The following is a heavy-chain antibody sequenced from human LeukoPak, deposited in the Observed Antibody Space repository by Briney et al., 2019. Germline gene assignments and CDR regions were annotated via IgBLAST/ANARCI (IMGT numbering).Heavy chain of an antibody. CDR2: IYPGDSDT. V-gene: IGHV5-51*01. CDR3: AQGLGAFDI. J-gene: IGHJ3*02. Sequence: GESLQIPCKGSGYSFTSYWIGWVRQLPAKGLEWMGIIYPGDSDTTYSPSFQGQIIISAENTISTAYLQGSSLRASDTAMYCGAQGLGAFDIWGQGTMVTVSS. D-gene: IGHD3-16*01. CDR1: GYSFTSYW.